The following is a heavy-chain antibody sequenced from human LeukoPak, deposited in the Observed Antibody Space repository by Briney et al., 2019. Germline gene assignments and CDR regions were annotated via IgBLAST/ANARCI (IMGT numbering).Heavy chain of an antibody. V-gene: IGHV3-23*01. D-gene: IGHD4-23*01. CDR3: AKDRYGGNSAIFSEYFQH. CDR1: GFTFSSYA. CDR2: ISGSGGST. Sequence: GGSLRLSCAASGFTFSSYAMSWVRQAPGKGLEWVSAISGSGGSTYYADSVEGRFSISRDNSKNTLYLQMNSLRAEDTAVYYCAKDRYGGNSAIFSEYFQHWGQGTLVTVSS. J-gene: IGHJ1*01.